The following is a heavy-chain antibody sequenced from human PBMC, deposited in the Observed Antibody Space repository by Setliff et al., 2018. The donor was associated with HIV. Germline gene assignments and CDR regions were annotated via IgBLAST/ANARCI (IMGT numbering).Heavy chain of an antibody. Sequence: QAGGSLRLSCAASGFTFDDYAMHWVRQAPGKGLEWVSLISWDGYNTYYADSVKGRFTISRDNAKNPVYLQMHSLRVEDTAVYYCAAVPWGHSSLIIDHWGQGTPVTVSS. CDR1: GFTFDDYA. CDR3: AAVPWGHSSLIIDH. D-gene: IGHD3-16*01. CDR2: ISWDGYNT. V-gene: IGHV3-43D*04. J-gene: IGHJ4*02.